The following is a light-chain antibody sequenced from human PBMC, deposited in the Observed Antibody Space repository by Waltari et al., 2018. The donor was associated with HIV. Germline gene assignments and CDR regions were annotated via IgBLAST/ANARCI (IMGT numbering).Light chain of an antibody. CDR3: QQYNRDFYT. CDR2: KAS. Sequence: IQMTQSPSILSASVGDRITITCRASQNVDSWLAWYQQRPGRAPKLLIYKASTLKYGVPARFSGSGSGTNFTLTINSLHPDDFATYYCQQYNRDFYTFGLGTRLDLK. J-gene: IGKJ2*01. CDR1: QNVDSW. V-gene: IGKV1-5*03.